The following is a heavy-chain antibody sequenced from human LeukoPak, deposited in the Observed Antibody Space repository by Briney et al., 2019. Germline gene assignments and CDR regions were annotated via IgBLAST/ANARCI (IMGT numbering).Heavy chain of an antibody. CDR1: GYTFTSYA. V-gene: IGHV7-4-1*02. D-gene: IGHD5-18*01. Sequence: GASVKVSCKASGYTFTSYAMNWVRQAPGQGLEWMGFINTNTGNPTYAQGFTGRFVFSLDTSVSTACLQISSLKAEDTAVYYCAARYTAMVPWGQGTLVTVSS. J-gene: IGHJ5*02. CDR2: INTNTGNP. CDR3: AARYTAMVP.